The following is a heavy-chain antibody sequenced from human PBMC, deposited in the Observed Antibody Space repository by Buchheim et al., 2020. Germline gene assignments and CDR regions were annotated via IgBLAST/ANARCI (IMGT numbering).Heavy chain of an antibody. V-gene: IGHV3-7*03. CDR3: ARGYKGVNDCCGDY. J-gene: IGHJ4*02. Sequence: EVQVVESGGGLVQPGGSLRLSCAASGFTFSTYWMSWVRQAPGKGPEWVANIKEDGSEKYYVDSVKARFSISRDNAKNSVYLQMNSLRVDDTALYYCARGYKGVNDCCGDYWGQG. D-gene: IGHD5-24*01. CDR1: GFTFSTYW. CDR2: IKEDGSEK.